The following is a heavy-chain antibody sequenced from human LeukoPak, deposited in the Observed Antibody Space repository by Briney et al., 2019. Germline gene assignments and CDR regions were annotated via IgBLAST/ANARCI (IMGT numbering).Heavy chain of an antibody. Sequence: SQTLSLTCTVSGGSISSGGYYWSWIRQHPGKGLEWIGYIYYSGSTNYNPSLKSRVTISVDTSKNQFSLKLSSVTAADTAVYYCARETTVTGRFDYWGQGTLVTVSS. CDR2: IYYSGST. D-gene: IGHD4-17*01. V-gene: IGHV4-61*08. J-gene: IGHJ4*02. CDR1: GGSISSGGYY. CDR3: ARETTVTGRFDY.